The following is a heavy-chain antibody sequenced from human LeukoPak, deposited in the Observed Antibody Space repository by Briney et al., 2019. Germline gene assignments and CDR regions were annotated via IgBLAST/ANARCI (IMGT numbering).Heavy chain of an antibody. J-gene: IGHJ4*02. CDR3: ASLIGDY. V-gene: IGHV3-30-3*01. D-gene: IGHD2-15*01. Sequence: GGSLRLSCAASGFTFSSYAMHWVRQAPGKGLEWVAVISYDGSNKYYADSVKGRFTISRDNSKNTLYLQMNSLRAEDTAVYYCASLIGDYWGQGTLVTVSS. CDR2: ISYDGSNK. CDR1: GFTFSSYA.